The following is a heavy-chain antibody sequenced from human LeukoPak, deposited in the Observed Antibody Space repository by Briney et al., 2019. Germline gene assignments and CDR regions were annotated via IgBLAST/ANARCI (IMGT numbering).Heavy chain of an antibody. D-gene: IGHD3-22*01. CDR3: AKDANYYDSSGYLISFDY. V-gene: IGHV3-23*01. CDR1: GFTFSRFA. Sequence: GGSRGLSCSASGFTFSRFAMTWVRQLPGRGLEWVSSISGNGHQTYYADSVKGRFSVSRDNSKNILYLQMDSLRADDSALYYCAKDANYYDSSGYLISFDYWGQGSMVTVSS. CDR2: ISGNGHQT. J-gene: IGHJ4*02.